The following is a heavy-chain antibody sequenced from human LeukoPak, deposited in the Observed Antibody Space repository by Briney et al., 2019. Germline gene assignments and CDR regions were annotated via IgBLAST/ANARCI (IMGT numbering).Heavy chain of an antibody. CDR1: GGSISSSN. D-gene: IGHD1-26*01. CDR3: AKDRPLYSGSQHFDY. J-gene: IGHJ4*02. Sequence: GTLSLTCAVSGGSISSSNWWSWVRQAPGKGLEWVSAISGSGGDTYYADSVKGRFTISRDNSKNTLYLQMNGLRAEDTAVYYCAKDRPLYSGSQHFDYWGQGTLVTVSS. CDR2: ISGSGGDT. V-gene: IGHV3-23*01.